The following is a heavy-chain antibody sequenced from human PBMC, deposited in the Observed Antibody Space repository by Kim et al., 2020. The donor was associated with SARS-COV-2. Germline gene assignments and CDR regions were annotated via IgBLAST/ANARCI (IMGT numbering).Heavy chain of an antibody. Sequence: GGSLRLSCAASGFSLSNFWMHWVRQGPGKGLVWVSRINGDGSSTSYAGSVKGRFTISRDNAKNTLYLQMNSLRDEDTAVYYCASAGSYYREIYGMDVWGQGTTVTVSS. J-gene: IGHJ6*02. D-gene: IGHD3-10*01. CDR3: ASAGSYYREIYGMDV. CDR1: GFSLSNFW. V-gene: IGHV3-74*01. CDR2: INGDGSST.